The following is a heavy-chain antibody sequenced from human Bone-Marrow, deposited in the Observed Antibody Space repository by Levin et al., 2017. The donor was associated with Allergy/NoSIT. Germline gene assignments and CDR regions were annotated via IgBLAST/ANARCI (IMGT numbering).Heavy chain of an antibody. CDR2: ISGSGGST. J-gene: IGHJ5*02. D-gene: IGHD3-16*02. V-gene: IGHV3-23*01. Sequence: GASVKVSCAASGFTFSSYAMSWVRQAPGKGLEWVSAISGSGGSTYYADSVKGRFTISRDNSKNTLYLQMNSLRAEDTAVYYCAKDIGGVIVTGWFDPWGQGTLVTVSS. CDR3: AKDIGGVIVTGWFDP. CDR1: GFTFSSYA.